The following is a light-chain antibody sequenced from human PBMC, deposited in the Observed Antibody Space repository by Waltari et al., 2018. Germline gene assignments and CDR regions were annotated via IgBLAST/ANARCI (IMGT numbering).Light chain of an antibody. J-gene: IGLJ1*01. CDR2: EGT. V-gene: IGLV2-23*01. CDR3: CSYAGLGIYV. Sequence: QSGLTQPASVSGSPGQSITISCTGTRSDVGNYNLFSWYQQYPGKAPKLMVYEGTKRTSGVSDRFSGSKSGNTASLTIYGLQSEDEADYYCCSYAGLGIYVFGTGTKVTVL. CDR1: RSDVGNYNL.